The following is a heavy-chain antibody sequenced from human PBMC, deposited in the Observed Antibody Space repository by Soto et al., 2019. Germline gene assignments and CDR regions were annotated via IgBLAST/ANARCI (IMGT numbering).Heavy chain of an antibody. Sequence: QVQLVESGGGVVQPGRSLRLSCTVSGFTFSTFGMYWLRQAPGKGLEWVAAISCDGVNENYADSVKGRFTVSRDNSKKTLYLKMNSLRDADTAVYYCAKDHRWARTMTEMSPSWFDPWGQGSLVIVS. D-gene: IGHD1-26*01. CDR2: ISCDGVNE. CDR1: GFTFSTFG. V-gene: IGHV3-30*18. CDR3: AKDHRWARTMTEMSPSWFDP. J-gene: IGHJ5*02.